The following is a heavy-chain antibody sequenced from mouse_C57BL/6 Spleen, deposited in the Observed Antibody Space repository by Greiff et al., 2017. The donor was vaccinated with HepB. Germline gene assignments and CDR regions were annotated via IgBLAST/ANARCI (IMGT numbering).Heavy chain of an antibody. D-gene: IGHD4-1*01. Sequence: VQLQESGAELVKPGASVKISCKASGYAFSSYWMNWVKQRPGKGLEWIGQIYPGDGDTNYNGKFKGKATLTADKSSSTAYMQLSSLTSEDSAVYFCARMGGYDAMDYWGQGTSVTVSS. J-gene: IGHJ4*01. CDR2: IYPGDGDT. CDR3: ARMGGYDAMDY. CDR1: GYAFSSYW. V-gene: IGHV1-80*01.